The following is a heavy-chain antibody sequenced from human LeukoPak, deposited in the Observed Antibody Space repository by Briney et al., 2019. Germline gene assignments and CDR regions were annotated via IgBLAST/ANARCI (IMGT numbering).Heavy chain of an antibody. V-gene: IGHV4-38-2*02. CDR3: ARDLYYYDSSGPIGNDAFDI. CDR2: IHHSGST. D-gene: IGHD3-22*01. CDR1: GYSISSGSY. J-gene: IGHJ3*02. Sequence: SETLSLTCTVPGYSISSGSYWGWIRQPPGKGLEWIGSIHHSGSTYYNPSLKSRVTISVDTSKNQFSLKLSSVTAADTAVYYCARDLYYYDSSGPIGNDAFDIWGQGTMATVSS.